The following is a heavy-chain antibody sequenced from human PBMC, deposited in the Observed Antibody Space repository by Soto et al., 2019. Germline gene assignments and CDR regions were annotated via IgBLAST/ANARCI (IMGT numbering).Heavy chain of an antibody. CDR2: ISGSSSTI. J-gene: IGHJ4*02. CDR1: GFSFSVYS. D-gene: IGHD3-22*01. Sequence: HPGGSLRLSCAASGFSFSVYSMNWVRQAPGKGLEWVSYISGSSSTIYYADSVKGRFTISRDNAKNSLYLQLSSLRDEDTAIYYCARESSGYPDSWGQGTLVTVSS. V-gene: IGHV3-48*02. CDR3: ARESSGYPDS.